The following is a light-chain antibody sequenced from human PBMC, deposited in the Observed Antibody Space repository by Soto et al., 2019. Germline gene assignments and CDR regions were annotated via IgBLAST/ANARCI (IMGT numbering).Light chain of an antibody. CDR1: VLAKKY. J-gene: IGLJ3*02. CDR3: YSVADNNLV. V-gene: IGLV3-27*01. Sequence: SYELTQPSSVSVSPGQTARITCSGDVLAKKYARWFQQKPGQAPVVVIYKDSERPSGIPERFSGYSSGTTVTLSISGAQVEDEAAYYCYSVADNNLVFGGGTKLTVL. CDR2: KDS.